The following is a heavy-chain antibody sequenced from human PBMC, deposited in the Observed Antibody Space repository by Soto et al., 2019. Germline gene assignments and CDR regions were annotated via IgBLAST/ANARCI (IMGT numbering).Heavy chain of an antibody. CDR1: GFSLTTTGVG. J-gene: IGHJ3*01. CDR2: MYWDDDE. Sequence: ITLKESGPTLVTPTQTLTLTCTFSGFSLTTTGVGVGWVRQPPGEALEWLALMYWDDDERYSTSLKSRLTVTKDAYNKKGVLTMTNMDPVDTATYYCEHFFLAGGYPAPGGFDVWGQGTMVTVTS. D-gene: IGHD2-8*02. CDR3: EHFFLAGGYPAPGGFDV. V-gene: IGHV2-5*02.